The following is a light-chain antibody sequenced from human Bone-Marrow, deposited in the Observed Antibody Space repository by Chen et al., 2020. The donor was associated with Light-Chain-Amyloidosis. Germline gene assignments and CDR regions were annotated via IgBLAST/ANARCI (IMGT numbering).Light chain of an antibody. Sequence: DIHMTQSPSSLSASVGDRLTITCRPSQTINNNLNWCQQKPGKAPQLLIYGESSLHTGVPSRFTGSGSGTEFTLTINGLQPEDFATYYCQQHHNPPLTYGGGTTVEIK. CDR2: GES. J-gene: IGKJ4*01. V-gene: IGKV1-39*01. CDR3: QQHHNPPLT. CDR1: QTINNN.